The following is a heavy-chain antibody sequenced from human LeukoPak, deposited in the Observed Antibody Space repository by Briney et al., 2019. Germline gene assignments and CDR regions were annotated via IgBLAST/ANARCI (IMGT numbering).Heavy chain of an antibody. D-gene: IGHD2-2*01. J-gene: IGHJ5*02. CDR2: INPNSGNT. V-gene: IGHV1-8*03. Sequence: ASVKVSCKAYGYTFTSYDINWVRQATGQGLEWMGWINPNSGNTGYAQKFQGRVTITRNTSISTAYMELSSLRSEDTAVYYCARVTVVVPPTQIWFDPWGQGTLVTVSS. CDR3: ARVTVVVPPTQIWFDP. CDR1: GYTFTSYD.